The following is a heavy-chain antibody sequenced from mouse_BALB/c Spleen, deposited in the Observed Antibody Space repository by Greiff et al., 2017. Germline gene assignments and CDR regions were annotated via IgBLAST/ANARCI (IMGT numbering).Heavy chain of an antibody. CDR1: GFNIKDYY. D-gene: IGHD1-1*01. Sequence: EVKLMESGAELVRSGASVKLSCTASGFNIKDYYMHWVKQRPEQGLEWIGWIDPENGDTEYAPKFQGKATMTADTSSNTAYLQLSSLTSEDTAVYYCKIYYYGSSYGAYWGQGTLVTVSA. CDR3: KIYYYGSSYGAY. V-gene: IGHV14-4*02. CDR2: IDPENGDT. J-gene: IGHJ3*01.